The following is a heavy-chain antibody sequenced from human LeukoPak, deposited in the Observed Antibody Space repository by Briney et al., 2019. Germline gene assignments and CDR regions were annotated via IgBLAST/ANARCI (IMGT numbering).Heavy chain of an antibody. CDR1: GGSISSGSYY. Sequence: PSETLSLTCTVSGGSISSGSYYWSWIRQPAGKGLEWIGRIYTSGSTNYNPSLKSRVTISVDTSKNQFSLKLSSVTAAETAVYYCAGGYYDFWSGYGEPWFDPWGQGTLVTVSS. V-gene: IGHV4-61*02. CDR2: IYTSGST. CDR3: AGGYYDFWSGYGEPWFDP. D-gene: IGHD3-3*01. J-gene: IGHJ5*02.